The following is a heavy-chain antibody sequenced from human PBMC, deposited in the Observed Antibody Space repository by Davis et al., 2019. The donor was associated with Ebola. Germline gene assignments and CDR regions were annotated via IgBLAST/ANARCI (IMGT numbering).Heavy chain of an antibody. CDR2: IRSKANSYAT. CDR3: TRPGTTVTTGGMDV. D-gene: IGHD4-11*01. J-gene: IGHJ6*02. Sequence: GESLKISCAASGFTFSGSAMHWVRQASGKGLEWVGRIRSKANSYATAYAASVKGRFTISRDDSKNTAYLQMNSLKTEDTAVYYCTRPGTTVTTGGMDVWGQGTTVTVSS. V-gene: IGHV3-73*01. CDR1: GFTFSGSA.